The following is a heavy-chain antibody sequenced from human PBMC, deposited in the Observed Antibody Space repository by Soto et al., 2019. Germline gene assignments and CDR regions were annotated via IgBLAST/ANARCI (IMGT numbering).Heavy chain of an antibody. Sequence: QVQLVQSGAGLRKPGSAVKLSCKASGGTFSNSPISWVRQIPGQGPEWMGRIIPSPARTIYSRKFRGRVTLTADKSTQTVYMTLSSLTTEDSGVYYCARDQVGASSFDYWGQGTRVTVSS. D-gene: IGHD1-26*01. CDR1: GGTFSNSP. V-gene: IGHV1-69*08. J-gene: IGHJ4*02. CDR3: ARDQVGASSFDY. CDR2: IIPSPART.